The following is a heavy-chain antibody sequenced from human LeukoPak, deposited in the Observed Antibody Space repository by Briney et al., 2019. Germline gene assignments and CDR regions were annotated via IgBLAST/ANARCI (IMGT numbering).Heavy chain of an antibody. V-gene: IGHV3-21*01. CDR2: ISSSSSYI. J-gene: IGHJ3*02. CDR1: GFTFSSYS. CDR3: ASDPYDYGGNSGAFDI. D-gene: IGHD4-23*01. Sequence: PGGSLRLSCAASGFTFSSYSMNWVRQAPGKGLEWVSSISSSSSYIYYADSVKGRFTISRDNAKNSLYLQMNSLRAEDTAVYYCASDPYDYGGNSGAFDIWGQGTMVTVSS.